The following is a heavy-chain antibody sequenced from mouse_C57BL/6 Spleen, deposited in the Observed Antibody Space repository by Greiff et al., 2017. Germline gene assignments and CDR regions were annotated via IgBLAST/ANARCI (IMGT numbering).Heavy chain of an antibody. J-gene: IGHJ3*01. Sequence: EVMLVESGGGLVKPGGSLTLSCAASGFTFSDYGMHWVRQAPEKGLEWVAYISSGSSTIYYADTVKGRFTISRDNAKNTLFLQTTSLRSEDTAMYYCARDYDYSAWFAYWGQGTLVTVSA. CDR2: ISSGSSTI. D-gene: IGHD2-4*01. CDR1: GFTFSDYG. CDR3: ARDYDYSAWFAY. V-gene: IGHV5-17*01.